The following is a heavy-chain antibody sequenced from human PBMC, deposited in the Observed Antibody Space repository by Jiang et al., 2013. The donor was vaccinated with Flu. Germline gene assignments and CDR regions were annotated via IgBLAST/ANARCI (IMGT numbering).Heavy chain of an antibody. V-gene: IGHV1-8*01. Sequence: VQLVESGAEVKKPGASVKVSCKASGYIFTTYDINWVRQATGQGLEWMGWMSPDSGNTGYAQKFEGRVTMTRDTSINTAYMELSSLTSEDTAVYYCMRNPYGTGDFDPWGQGTLVTVSS. CDR1: GYIFTTYD. D-gene: IGHD2-21*02. CDR3: MRNPYGTGDFDP. CDR2: MSPDSGNT. J-gene: IGHJ5*02.